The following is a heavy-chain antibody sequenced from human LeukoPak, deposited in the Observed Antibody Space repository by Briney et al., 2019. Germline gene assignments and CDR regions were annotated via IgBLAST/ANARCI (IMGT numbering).Heavy chain of an antibody. Sequence: GGSLRLSCAASGFSLSSFQMTWVRQAPGKGLEWISYISDSGTTGYYADSVKGRFTISRDNAKNSLYLQMNSLTGEDTALYYCARDGTTNRYNWFDSWGQGTLVTVSS. D-gene: IGHD2-8*01. V-gene: IGHV3-48*03. CDR3: ARDGTTNRYNWFDS. CDR2: ISDSGTTG. CDR1: GFSLSSFQ. J-gene: IGHJ5*01.